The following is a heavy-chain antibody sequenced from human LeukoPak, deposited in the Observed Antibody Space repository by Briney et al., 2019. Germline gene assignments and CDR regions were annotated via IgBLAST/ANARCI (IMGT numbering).Heavy chain of an antibody. J-gene: IGHJ4*02. V-gene: IGHV3-23*01. Sequence: GGSLRVSCAASGFTFSNYAMSWVRQAPGKGLEWVSAIVGSGGSTYYADSVKGRLTISRDNSKNTLFLQMNSLRVEDTALYYCSKWGDYDVLTGYYDSDFWGQGTLVTVSS. CDR2: IVGSGGST. CDR1: GFTFSNYA. CDR3: SKWGDYDVLTGYYDSDF. D-gene: IGHD3-9*01.